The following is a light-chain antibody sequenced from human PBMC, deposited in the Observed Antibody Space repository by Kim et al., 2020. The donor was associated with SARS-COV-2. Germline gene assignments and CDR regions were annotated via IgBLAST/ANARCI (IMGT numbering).Light chain of an antibody. J-gene: IGKJ1*01. CDR1: QSINSW. CDR3: RQYNSFPWT. V-gene: IGKV1-5*03. Sequence: DIQMTQSPSTLSASVGDRVTITCRASQSINSWLAWYQQRPGKAPNLLMYETSTLESGVPSRFSGSGSGTEFTLTISSLQPGDFATYYCRQYNSFPWTFGRGTKVDI. CDR2: ETS.